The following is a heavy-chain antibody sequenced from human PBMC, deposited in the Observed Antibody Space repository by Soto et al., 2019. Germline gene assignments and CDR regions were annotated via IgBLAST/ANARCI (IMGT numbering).Heavy chain of an antibody. CDR1: GFTFSTYA. J-gene: IGHJ6*03. Sequence: EVQLLESGGGLVQPGGSLRLSCAASGFTFSTYAMSWVRQARGKGLEWVSTITTSGGNTYYADSVQGRFTISRDNTKNTLYLQMNSLRDEDKAVYYCAGRYCTNGVCYTNYYYYIDVWGQGTTFTVSS. D-gene: IGHD2-8*01. CDR2: ITTSGGNT. CDR3: AGRYCTNGVCYTNYYYYIDV. V-gene: IGHV3-23*01.